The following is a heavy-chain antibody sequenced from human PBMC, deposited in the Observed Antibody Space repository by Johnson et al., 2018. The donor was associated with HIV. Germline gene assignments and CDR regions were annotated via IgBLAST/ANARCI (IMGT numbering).Heavy chain of an antibody. D-gene: IGHD7-27*01. CDR3: ARDPSSQYSRLTGDFGSFDM. V-gene: IGHV3-20*04. Sequence: EVQLVESGGGVVRPGGSLRLSCEGSGFSFDDYGISWVRQAPGQGLEWVSGVSWIGGSTGYADSVKGRFSLSRANVKNSLYLQMNSLRVEDTALYYCARDPSSQYSRLTGDFGSFDMWGQGTMVIVAS. CDR1: GFSFDDYG. J-gene: IGHJ3*02. CDR2: VSWIGGST.